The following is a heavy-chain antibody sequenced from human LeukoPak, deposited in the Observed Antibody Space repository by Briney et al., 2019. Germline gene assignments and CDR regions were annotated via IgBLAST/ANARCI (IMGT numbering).Heavy chain of an antibody. Sequence: GASVKVSCKASGGTLSSYAISWVRQAPGQGLEWMGGIIPIFGTANYAQKFQGRVTITADESTSTAYMELSSLRSEDTAVYYCATTPDIVVVPAAMIGPGSFGNWGQGTLVTVSS. CDR3: ATTPDIVVVPAAMIGPGSFGN. CDR2: IIPIFGTA. CDR1: GGTLSSYA. V-gene: IGHV1-69*13. D-gene: IGHD2-2*01. J-gene: IGHJ4*02.